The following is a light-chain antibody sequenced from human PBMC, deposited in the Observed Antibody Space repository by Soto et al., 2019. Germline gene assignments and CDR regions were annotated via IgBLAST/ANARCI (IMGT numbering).Light chain of an antibody. CDR1: QSISSY. J-gene: IGKJ1*01. CDR2: AAS. V-gene: IGKV1-39*01. CDR3: QQSYSTPWT. Sequence: DIQMTPSPSSLSASVVDRVTITCRASQSISSYLNWYQQKPGKAPKLLIYAASRLKSGVPSRFSGSGSGTDFTLTISSLQPEDFATYYCQQSYSTPWTFGQGTKVDNK.